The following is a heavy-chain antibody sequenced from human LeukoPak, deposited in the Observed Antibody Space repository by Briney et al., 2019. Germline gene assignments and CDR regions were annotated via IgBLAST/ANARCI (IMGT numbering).Heavy chain of an antibody. Sequence: GGSLRLYCAASGFTFSSYSMNWVRQAPGKGLEWVSSISSSSRHIYYADSVKGRFTIFRDDAKNSLFLQMDSLRVEDTAMYYCVRDFSTVTTAYLHHWGQGTLLTVSS. CDR2: ISSSSRHI. D-gene: IGHD4-17*01. CDR1: GFTFSSYS. CDR3: VRDFSTVTTAYLHH. V-gene: IGHV3-21*04. J-gene: IGHJ1*01.